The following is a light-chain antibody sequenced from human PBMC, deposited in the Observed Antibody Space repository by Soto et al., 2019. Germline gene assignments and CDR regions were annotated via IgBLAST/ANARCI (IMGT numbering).Light chain of an antibody. CDR1: SSNIGNNY. CDR2: ENN. V-gene: IGLV1-51*02. Sequence: QSVLTQPPSVSAAPGQKVTISCSGTSSNIGNNYVSWYQQFPGAAPKLLIYENNKRPSGIPDRFSGSKSGTSATLGITGLQTGAEADYYCGTWHSSLSTWVFGGGTKLTV. J-gene: IGLJ3*02. CDR3: GTWHSSLSTWV.